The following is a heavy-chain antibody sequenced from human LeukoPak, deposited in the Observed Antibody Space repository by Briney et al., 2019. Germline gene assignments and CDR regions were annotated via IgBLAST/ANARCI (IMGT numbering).Heavy chain of an antibody. Sequence: ASVKVSCKTSGYRFKVYDILWVRQAPGHGLDYVGWINTYTGRANYAQKFEGRVSMITDTSTSTAYVELTNLTSSDTGLYYCARADGNNSGTNGFDVWGLGTMVTVAS. CDR3: ARADGNNSGTNGFDV. D-gene: IGHD4-23*01. V-gene: IGHV1-18*01. CDR1: GYRFKVYD. J-gene: IGHJ3*01. CDR2: INTYTGRA.